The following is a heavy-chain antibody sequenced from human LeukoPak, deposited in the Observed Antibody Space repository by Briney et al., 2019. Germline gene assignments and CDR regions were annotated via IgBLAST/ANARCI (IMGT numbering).Heavy chain of an antibody. CDR1: GFTFSSYS. V-gene: IGHV3-21*01. CDR3: ARDRMVRGVILPAYGMDV. D-gene: IGHD3-10*01. Sequence: GGSLRLSCAASGFTFSSYSMNWVRQAPGKGLEWVSSISSSSSYIYYADSVKGRFTISRDNAKNSLYLQMNSLRAEDKAVYYCARDRMVRGVILPAYGMDVWGQGTTVTVSS. J-gene: IGHJ6*02. CDR2: ISSSSSYI.